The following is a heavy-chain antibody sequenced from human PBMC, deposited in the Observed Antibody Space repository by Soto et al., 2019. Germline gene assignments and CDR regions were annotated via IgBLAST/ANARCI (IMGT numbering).Heavy chain of an antibody. CDR2: IRANDGAT. V-gene: IGHV3-23*04. D-gene: IGHD2-2*01. CDR1: GFTFRNFD. Sequence: EVQLVESGGGLVRPGDSLRLSCSASGFTFRNFDMSWVRQAPGKGLEWIASIRANDGATFYADSVKGQFSISRDNSKNTLFLQMTSLTAADTAFYYCTSLHFRGNFWGQGALVTVSS. CDR3: TSLHFRGNF. J-gene: IGHJ4*02.